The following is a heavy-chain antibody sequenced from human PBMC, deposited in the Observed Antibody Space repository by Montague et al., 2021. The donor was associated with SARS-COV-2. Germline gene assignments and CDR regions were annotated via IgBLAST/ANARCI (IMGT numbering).Heavy chain of an antibody. CDR2: INHGGST. J-gene: IGHJ6*03. Sequence: SETLSLTCAVYSGSFSGYSWTWTRQPPGKGLEWIGEINHGGSTNYNPSLKSRLTISADTSKNQLSLKLTSVAAADTAVYYCARLRDGVVPSPILGVGPYYSYYYMDVWGKGTTVTVSS. CDR3: ARLRDGVVPSPILGVGPYYSYYYMDV. CDR1: SGSFSGYS. V-gene: IGHV4-34*01. D-gene: IGHD3-10*01.